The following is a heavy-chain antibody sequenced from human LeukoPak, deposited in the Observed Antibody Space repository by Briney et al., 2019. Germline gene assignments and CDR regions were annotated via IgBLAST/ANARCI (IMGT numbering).Heavy chain of an antibody. Sequence: GGSLRLSCAASGFTSSSYGMHWVRQAPGKGLEWVAVMWYDGSNKYYADSVKGRFTISRDNSKNTLYLQMNSLRAEDTAVYYCARDPQYCSGGSCYSLDAFDIWGQGTMVTVSS. CDR3: ARDPQYCSGGSCYSLDAFDI. J-gene: IGHJ3*02. CDR1: GFTSSSYG. CDR2: MWYDGSNK. V-gene: IGHV3-33*01. D-gene: IGHD2-15*01.